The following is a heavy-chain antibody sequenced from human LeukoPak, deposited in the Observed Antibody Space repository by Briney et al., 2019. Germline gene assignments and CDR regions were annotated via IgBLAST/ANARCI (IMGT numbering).Heavy chain of an antibody. CDR2: INPNSGGT. Sequence: ASVKVSCKASGYTFTSYYMHWVRQAPGQGLEWMGWINPNSGGTNYAQKFQGRVTMTRDTSISTAYMELSRLRSDDTAVYYCARGRPYSSSWYAYWGQGTLVTVSS. V-gene: IGHV1-2*02. CDR3: ARGRPYSSSWYAY. CDR1: GYTFTSYY. J-gene: IGHJ4*02. D-gene: IGHD6-13*01.